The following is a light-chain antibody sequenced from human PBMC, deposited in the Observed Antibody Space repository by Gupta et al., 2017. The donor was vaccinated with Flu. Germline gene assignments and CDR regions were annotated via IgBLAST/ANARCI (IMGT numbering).Light chain of an antibody. CDR3: SSYAGSNNCVV. V-gene: IGLV2-8*01. Sequence: SALTQPPSASWSPGQSLTIACPGTRGAVGGYHYGSWHRQHRGKAPKTWMCEVTKRPSGVPDRFSGAKSGSRASRSVSGLQAEDEAEDDGSSYAGSNNCVVFGGGTKL. CDR1: RGAVGGYHY. CDR2: EVT. J-gene: IGLJ2*01.